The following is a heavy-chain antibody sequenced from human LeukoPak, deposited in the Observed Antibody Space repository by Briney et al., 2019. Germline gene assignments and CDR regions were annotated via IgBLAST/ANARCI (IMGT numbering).Heavy chain of an antibody. CDR1: GGSISSINW. Sequence: SETLSLTCAVSGGSISSINWWSWVRQPPGKGLEWIGEIYHSGSTNYNPSLKSRPSISVDKSKNHFSLKLTSVTAADTAVYYCARDSVGGSERFGEFDYWGQGTLVTVSS. J-gene: IGHJ4*02. D-gene: IGHD3-10*01. CDR3: ARDSVGGSERFGEFDY. CDR2: IYHSGST. V-gene: IGHV4-4*02.